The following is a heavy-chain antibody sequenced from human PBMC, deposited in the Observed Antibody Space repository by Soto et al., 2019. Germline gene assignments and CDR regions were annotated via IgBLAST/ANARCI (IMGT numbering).Heavy chain of an antibody. J-gene: IGHJ6*02. CDR2: IIPIFGTA. D-gene: IGHD2-8*01. CDR3: ASHVMVYAIPSYGMDV. V-gene: IGHV1-69*13. Sequence: SVKVSCKASGGTFSSYAISWVRQAPGQGLEWMGGIIPIFGTANYAQKFQGRVTITADESTSTAYMELSSLRSEDTAVYYCASHVMVYAIPSYGMDVWGQGTTVTVSS. CDR1: GGTFSSYA.